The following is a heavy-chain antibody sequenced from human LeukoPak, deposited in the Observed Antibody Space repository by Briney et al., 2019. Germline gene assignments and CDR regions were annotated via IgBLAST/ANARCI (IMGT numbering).Heavy chain of an antibody. V-gene: IGHV6-1*01. CDR1: GDSVSGNSIA. D-gene: IGHD2-8*02. Sequence: SQTLSLTCAISGDSVSGNSIAWTWIRQSPSRGLEWLGRTYYRSKWYSDYALSVKSRISINPDTSKNQFSLQLSSVTPEDTAVYYCARVGLGSCTVSACYSRTFDIWGQGTMVTVSS. CDR3: ARVGLGSCTVSACYSRTFDI. J-gene: IGHJ3*02. CDR2: TYYRSKWYS.